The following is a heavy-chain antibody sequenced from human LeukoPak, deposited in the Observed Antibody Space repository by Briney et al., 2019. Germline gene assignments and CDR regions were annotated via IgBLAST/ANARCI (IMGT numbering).Heavy chain of an antibody. D-gene: IGHD3/OR15-3a*01. CDR1: GGSISSHY. Sequence: PSETLSLTCTVSGGSISSHYWSWIRQPPGKGLEWIGYIYYSGSTNYNPSLKSRVTISVDTSKNQFSLKLSSVTAADTAVYYCARDGRTGYFRNYFDYWGQGTLVTVSS. CDR3: ARDGRTGYFRNYFDY. CDR2: IYYSGST. V-gene: IGHV4-59*11. J-gene: IGHJ4*02.